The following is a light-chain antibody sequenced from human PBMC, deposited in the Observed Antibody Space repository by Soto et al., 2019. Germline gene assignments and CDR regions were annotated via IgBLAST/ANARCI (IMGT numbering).Light chain of an antibody. V-gene: IGLV2-18*01. Sequence: QSALTQPPSVSGSPGQSVTISCTVTSSDVGDYEHVSWYQQAPGTAPKLIIFDVTNRPSGVPDRFSGSKSGNTPSLTIFGLQAEDEADYYCSLYTSSSTWVFGRGTKLTVL. CDR3: SLYTSSSTWV. J-gene: IGLJ3*02. CDR1: SSDVGDYEH. CDR2: DVT.